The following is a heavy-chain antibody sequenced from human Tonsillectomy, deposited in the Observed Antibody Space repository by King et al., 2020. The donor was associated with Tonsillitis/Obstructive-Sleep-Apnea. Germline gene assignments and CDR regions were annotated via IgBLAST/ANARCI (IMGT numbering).Heavy chain of an antibody. CDR2: IYYSGST. V-gene: IGHV4-59*08. Sequence: VQLQESGPGLVKPSETLSLTCTVSGGSISSYYWSWIRQPPGKGLEWIGYIYYSGSTNYNPSLKSRVTISVDTSKNQFPLKLSSVTAADTAVYYCARHGYSSSWSHFDYWGQGTLVTVSS. CDR3: ARHGYSSSWSHFDY. D-gene: IGHD6-13*01. CDR1: GGSISSYY. J-gene: IGHJ4*02.